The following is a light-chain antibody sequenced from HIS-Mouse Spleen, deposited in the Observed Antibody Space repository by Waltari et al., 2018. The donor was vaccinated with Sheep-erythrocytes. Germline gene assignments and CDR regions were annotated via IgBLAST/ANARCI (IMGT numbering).Light chain of an antibody. V-gene: IGKV1-6*01. CDR3: LQDYNYPYT. CDR2: AAS. CDR1: QGIRND. Sequence: AIQMTQSPSSLSASVGDRVTITCRARQGIRNDLGWYQQKPGKAPKLLIYAASSLQSGVPSMFSGSGSGTDFTLTISSLQPEDFATYYCLQDYNYPYTFGQGTKLEIK. J-gene: IGKJ2*01.